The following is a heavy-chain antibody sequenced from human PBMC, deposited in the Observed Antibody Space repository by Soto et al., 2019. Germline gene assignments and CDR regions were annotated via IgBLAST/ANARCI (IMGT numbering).Heavy chain of an antibody. CDR3: ARGAPITMIVVVTKTNAFDI. J-gene: IGHJ3*02. Sequence: GESLKISCAASGFTFSSYAMHWVRQAPGKGLEWVAVISYDGSNKYYADSVKGRFTISRDNSKNTLYLQMNSLRAEDTAVYYCARGAPITMIVVVTKTNAFDIWGQGTMVTVSS. D-gene: IGHD3-22*01. V-gene: IGHV3-30-3*01. CDR1: GFTFSSYA. CDR2: ISYDGSNK.